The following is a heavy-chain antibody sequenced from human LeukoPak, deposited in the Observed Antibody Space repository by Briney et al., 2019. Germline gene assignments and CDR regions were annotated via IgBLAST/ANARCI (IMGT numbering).Heavy chain of an antibody. J-gene: IGHJ3*02. Sequence: PSETLSLTCTVPGGSISIYYWSWIRQPPGKGLEWIGYIYYSGSTNYNPSLKSRVTTSVDAYKNQFSLKLSSMTAADTAVYYCASQNYDFWSGSPTDAFDIWGQGTMVTVSS. CDR1: GGSISIYY. CDR3: ASQNYDFWSGSPTDAFDI. CDR2: IYYSGST. D-gene: IGHD3-3*01. V-gene: IGHV4-59*13.